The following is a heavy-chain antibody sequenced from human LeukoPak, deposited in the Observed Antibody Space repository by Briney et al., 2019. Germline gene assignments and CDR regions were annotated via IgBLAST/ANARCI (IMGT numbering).Heavy chain of an antibody. CDR3: ARAPPTYFWSGYGYYYMDV. J-gene: IGHJ6*03. Sequence: SETLSLTCTVSGGSISSGDYYWSWIRQPPGKGLEWIGYIYYSGSTYYNPSLKSRVTISVDTSRNQFSLKLSSVTAADTAVYYCARAPPTYFWSGYGYYYMDVWGKGTTVTVSS. CDR2: IYYSGST. V-gene: IGHV4-30-4*08. D-gene: IGHD3-3*01. CDR1: GGSISSGDYY.